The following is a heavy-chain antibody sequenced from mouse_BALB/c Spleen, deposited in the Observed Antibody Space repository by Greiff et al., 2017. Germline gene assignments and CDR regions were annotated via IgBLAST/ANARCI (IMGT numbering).Heavy chain of an antibody. CDR2: INSNGGST. Sequence: EVKLVESGGGLVQPGGSLKLSCAASGFTFSSYGMSWVRQTPDKRLELVATINSNGGSTYYPDSVKGRFTISRDNAKNTLYLQMSSLKSEDTAMYYCARYYRYDGWYFDVWGAGTTVTVSS. J-gene: IGHJ1*01. CDR3: ARYYRYDGWYFDV. CDR1: GFTFSSYG. D-gene: IGHD2-14*01. V-gene: IGHV5-6-3*01.